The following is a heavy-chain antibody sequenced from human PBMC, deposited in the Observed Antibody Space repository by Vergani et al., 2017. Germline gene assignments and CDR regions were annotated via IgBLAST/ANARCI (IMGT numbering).Heavy chain of an antibody. CDR2: INHSGST. J-gene: IGHJ6*02. D-gene: IGHD5-18*01. CDR1: GGSISSGGYY. CDR3: ARGHRAMVTFAYYYYGMDV. Sequence: QVQLQESGPGLVKPSQTLSLTCTVSGGSISSGGYYWSWIRQHPGKGLEWIGEINHSGSTNYNPSLKSRVTISVDTSKNQFSLKLSSVTAADTAVYYCARGHRAMVTFAYYYYGMDVWGQGTTVTVSS. V-gene: IGHV4-31*03.